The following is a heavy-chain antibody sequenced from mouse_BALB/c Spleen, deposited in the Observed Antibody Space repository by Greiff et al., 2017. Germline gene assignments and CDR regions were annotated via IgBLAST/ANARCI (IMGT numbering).Heavy chain of an antibody. CDR3: AREGWGNYFDY. J-gene: IGHJ2*01. D-gene: IGHD1-1*02. CDR2: ISSGSSTI. CDR1: GFTFSSFG. V-gene: IGHV5-17*02. Sequence: EVKVEESGGGLVQPGGSRKLSCAASGFTFSSFGMHWVRQAPEKGLEWVAYISSGSSTIYYADTVKGRFTISRDNPKNTLFLQMTSLRSEDTAMYYCAREGWGNYFDYWGQGTTLTVSS.